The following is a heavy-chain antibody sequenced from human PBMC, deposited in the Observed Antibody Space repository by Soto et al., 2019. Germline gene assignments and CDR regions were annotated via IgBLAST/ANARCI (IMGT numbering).Heavy chain of an antibody. D-gene: IGHD3-10*01. CDR1: GFTFDDYA. Sequence: PGGSLRLSCAASGFTFDDYAMHWVRQAPGKGLEWVSGIYSGGSTYYADSAKGRFTISRDNSKNTLYLKMNSLRAEDTAVYYCARDRITMVRGAKTPPYYYYGMDVWGQGTTVTVSS. CDR2: IYSGGST. J-gene: IGHJ6*02. CDR3: ARDRITMVRGAKTPPYYYYGMDV. V-gene: IGHV3-53*01.